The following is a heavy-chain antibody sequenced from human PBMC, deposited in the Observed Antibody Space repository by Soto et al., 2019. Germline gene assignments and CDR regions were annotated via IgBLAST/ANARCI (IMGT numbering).Heavy chain of an antibody. V-gene: IGHV3-11*06. J-gene: IGHJ5*02. CDR3: ARDAGIAAAGAPNWFDP. Sequence: AGGSLRLSCAASGFTFSDYYMSWIRQAPGKGLEWVSYISSSSSYTNYADSVKGRFTISRDNAKNSLYLQMNSLRAEDTAVYYCARDAGIAAAGAPNWFDPWGQGTLVTVSS. CDR2: ISSSSSYT. CDR1: GFTFSDYY. D-gene: IGHD6-13*01.